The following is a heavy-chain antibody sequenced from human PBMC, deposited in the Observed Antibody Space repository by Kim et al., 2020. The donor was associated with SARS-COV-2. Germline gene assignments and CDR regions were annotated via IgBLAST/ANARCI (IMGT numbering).Heavy chain of an antibody. J-gene: IGHJ2*01. Sequence: GGSLRLSCAASGFTFSSYDMHWVRQGTEKGLEWVSSIGTKADTYYPDSVKDRFTISRENAKDSFYLQMNSLRAEDTAVYYFARGPIEEGIRATKGYFDLWGRGTVVTVSS. CDR3: ARGPIEEGIRATKGYFDL. D-gene: IGHD1-20*01. CDR1: GFTFSSYD. V-gene: IGHV3-13*04. CDR2: IGTKADT.